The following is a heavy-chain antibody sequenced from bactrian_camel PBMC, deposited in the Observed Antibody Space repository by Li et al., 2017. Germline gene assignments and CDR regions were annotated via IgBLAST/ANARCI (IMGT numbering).Heavy chain of an antibody. V-gene: IGHV3S40*01. J-gene: IGHJ4*01. Sequence: VQLVESGGGLVQPGGSLRLSCAASGFTFSSYDMSWVRQAPGKGLEWVSTINSGGGRVWAADSVKGRFTISRDNAKNTLYLQMSSLKTEDTAVYYCAVLGGIISELRYWGQGTQVTVS. CDR3: AVLGGIISELRY. CDR1: GFTFSSYD. CDR2: INSGGGRV.